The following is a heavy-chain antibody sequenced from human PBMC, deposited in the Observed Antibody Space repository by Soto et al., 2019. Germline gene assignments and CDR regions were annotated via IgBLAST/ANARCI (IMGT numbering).Heavy chain of an antibody. V-gene: IGHV1-18*01. CDR1: GYTFTRYG. J-gene: IGHJ6*02. D-gene: IGHD3-16*01. CDR2: INTYNGNT. CDR3: AMVDVYVTPSPQDV. Sequence: QVQLVQSGAEVKNPGASVKVSCKASGYTFTRYGIGWARQAPGQGLEWMGWINTYNGNTNYAQNVQGRVTLTTNTSTISANMELRSLRSKDTSIYYCAMVDVYVTPSPQDVWGQGNTVIVSS.